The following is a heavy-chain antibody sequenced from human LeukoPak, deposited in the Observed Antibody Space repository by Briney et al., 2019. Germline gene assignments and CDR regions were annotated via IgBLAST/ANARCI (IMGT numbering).Heavy chain of an antibody. D-gene: IGHD1-26*01. J-gene: IGHJ4*02. CDR3: ARGAVVGALGY. CDR1: GGSISVYY. CDR2: IYYSGST. V-gene: IGHV4-59*01. Sequence: SETLSLTCTVSGGSISVYYWSWIRQPPGKGLEWIGYIYYSGSTNYNPSLKSRVTISVDTSKSQFSLKLSSVTAADTAVYYCARGAVVGALGYWGQGTLVTVSS.